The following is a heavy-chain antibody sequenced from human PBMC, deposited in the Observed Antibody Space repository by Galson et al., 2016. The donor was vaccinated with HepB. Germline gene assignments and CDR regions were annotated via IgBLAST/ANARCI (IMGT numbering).Heavy chain of an antibody. J-gene: IGHJ4*02. CDR2: INQSEGT. Sequence: SETLSLTCAVYGGSFSGYYWNWVRQPPGKGLEWIGEINQSEGTNYNPSLKSRVTISSDTSKNQLSLKLSSVSAADTAVYYCARGGVWDYDTLTGYAYGLDYWGQGVLVTVSS. CDR1: GGSFSGYY. CDR3: ARGGVWDYDTLTGYAYGLDY. D-gene: IGHD3-9*01. V-gene: IGHV4-34*01.